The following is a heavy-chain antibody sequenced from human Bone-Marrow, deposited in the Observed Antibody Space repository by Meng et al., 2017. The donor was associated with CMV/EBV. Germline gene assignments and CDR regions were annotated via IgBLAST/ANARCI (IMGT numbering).Heavy chain of an antibody. CDR3: AKEGLYESSGKLDY. D-gene: IGHD3-22*01. CDR2: ISWNSGSI. J-gene: IGHJ4*02. V-gene: IGHV3-9*01. Sequence: GGSLRLSCAASGFTFDDYAMHWVRQAPGKGLEWVSGISWNSGSIGYADSVKGRFTISRDNAKNSLYLQMNSLRAEDTALYYCAKEGLYESSGKLDYWGQGTLVTVSS. CDR1: GFTFDDYA.